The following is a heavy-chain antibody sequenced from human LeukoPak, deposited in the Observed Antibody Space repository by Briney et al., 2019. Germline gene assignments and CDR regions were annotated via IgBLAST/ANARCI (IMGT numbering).Heavy chain of an antibody. CDR2: INTNTGNP. J-gene: IGHJ3*02. CDR3: ARGMWGPPPPTFDI. D-gene: IGHD1-26*01. Sequence: ASVKVSCKASGYTFTTYAMNWVRQAPGQGLEWMGWINTNTGNPTYAQGFTGRFVFSLDVSVSKAFLQISSLKAEDTAVYYCARGMWGPPPPTFDIWGQGTMVTVSS. CDR1: GYTFTTYA. V-gene: IGHV7-4-1*02.